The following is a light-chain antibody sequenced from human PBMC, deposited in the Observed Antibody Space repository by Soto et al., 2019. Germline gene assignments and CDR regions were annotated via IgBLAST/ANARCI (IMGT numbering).Light chain of an antibody. Sequence: EIVLTQSPGTLSLSPGERVTLSCRASQSASGTSLAWYQQKPGQAPRLLIYDASSRAAGVPDRFSGSGSGTDFTLSISRLEPEDFVTYYCQQYGTSIYTFGQGTKLEIK. CDR3: QQYGTSIYT. V-gene: IGKV3-20*01. CDR1: QSASGTS. CDR2: DAS. J-gene: IGKJ2*01.